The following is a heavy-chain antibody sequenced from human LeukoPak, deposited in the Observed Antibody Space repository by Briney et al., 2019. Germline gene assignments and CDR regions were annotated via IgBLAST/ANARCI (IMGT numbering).Heavy chain of an antibody. V-gene: IGHV1-69*13. J-gene: IGHJ5*02. Sequence: ASVKVSCKASVGTFSSYAISWVRQAPGQGLEWMGGIIPIFGTANYAQKFQGRVTITADESTRTAYMELSSLRSEDTAVYYCARGRGDSSGYYYPVNWFDPWGQGTLVTVSS. CDR2: IIPIFGTA. CDR1: VGTFSSYA. D-gene: IGHD3-22*01. CDR3: ARGRGDSSGYYYPVNWFDP.